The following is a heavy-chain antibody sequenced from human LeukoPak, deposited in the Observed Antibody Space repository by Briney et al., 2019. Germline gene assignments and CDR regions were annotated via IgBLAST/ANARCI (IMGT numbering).Heavy chain of an antibody. V-gene: IGHV4-38-2*01. Sequence: SETLSLTCSVSGYSFTSGHYWGWTRQPPGKGLEWIANIYHTGSAHYNPSLKSRVTISVDTSKNQFSLKLSSVTAADTAVYYCARYCTSTTCILRGFDYWGQGTLVTVSS. D-gene: IGHD2-2*01. CDR2: IYHTGSA. CDR3: ARYCTSTTCILRGFDY. J-gene: IGHJ4*02. CDR1: GYSFTSGHY.